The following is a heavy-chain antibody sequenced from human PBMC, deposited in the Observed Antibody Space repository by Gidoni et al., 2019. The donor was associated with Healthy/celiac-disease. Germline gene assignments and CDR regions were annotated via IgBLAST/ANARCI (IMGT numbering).Heavy chain of an antibody. D-gene: IGHD1-26*01. CDR2: FDHEDGET. Sequence: QVQLVQPGAEVKQPGASLNVSCKVSGYTLTELSMHRGRHGPGKGLEWMGGFDHEDGETIYAQKFQGRVTMTEDTSTDTADMELSSRSSEDTAVYYCATRNQWELQADAFDIWGQGTMVTVSS. J-gene: IGHJ3*02. V-gene: IGHV1-24*01. CDR1: GYTLTELS. CDR3: ATRNQWELQADAFDI.